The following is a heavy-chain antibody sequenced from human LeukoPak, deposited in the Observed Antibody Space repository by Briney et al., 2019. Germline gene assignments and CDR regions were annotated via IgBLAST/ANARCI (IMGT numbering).Heavy chain of an antibody. J-gene: IGHJ6*02. CDR1: GGSFSGYY. CDR2: INHSGST. CDR3: ARPRSPYYYYGMDV. Sequence: PSETLSLTCAVYGGSFSGYYWSWIRQPPGKGLEWFGEINHSGSTNYNPSLKSRVTISVDTSKNQFSLKLSSVTAADTAVYYCARPRSPYYYYGMDVWGQGTTVTVSS. V-gene: IGHV4-34*01.